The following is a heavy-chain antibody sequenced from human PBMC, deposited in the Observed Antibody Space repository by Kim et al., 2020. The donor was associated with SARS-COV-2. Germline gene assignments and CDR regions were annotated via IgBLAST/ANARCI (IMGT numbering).Heavy chain of an antibody. CDR1: GGSISSSSYY. D-gene: IGHD3-9*01. CDR3: ARDRRDYDILTGYFDY. V-gene: IGHV4-39*07. CDR2: IYYSGST. Sequence: SETLSLTCTVSGGSISSSSYYWGWIRQPPGKGLEWIGSIYYSGSTYYNPSLKSRVTISVDTSKNQFSLKLSSVTAADTAVYYCARDRRDYDILTGYFDYWGQGTLVTVSS. J-gene: IGHJ4*02.